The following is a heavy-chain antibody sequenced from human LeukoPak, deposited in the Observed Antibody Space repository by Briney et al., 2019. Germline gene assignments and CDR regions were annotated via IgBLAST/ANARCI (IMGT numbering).Heavy chain of an antibody. CDR3: ARRLGDYVYAFDI. J-gene: IGHJ3*02. CDR1: GGSISSYY. CDR2: IYYSGST. D-gene: IGHD4-17*01. V-gene: IGHV4-59*08. Sequence: SETLSLTCTVSGGSISSYYWSWIRQPPRQGQELMGYIYYSGSTNYNPSLNIQVTISVDTSKNQFALKLSSVTAADTVVYYCARRLGDYVYAFDIWGQGTMVTVSS.